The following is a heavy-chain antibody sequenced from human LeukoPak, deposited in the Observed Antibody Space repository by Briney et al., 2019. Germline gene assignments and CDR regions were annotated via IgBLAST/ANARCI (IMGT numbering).Heavy chain of an antibody. CDR1: GYTFTSYG. V-gene: IGHV1-18*01. Sequence: GASVKVSCKASGYTFTSYGISWVRQVPGQGLEWMGWISAYNGNTNYAQKLQGRVTMTTDTSTSTAYMELRSLRSDDTAVYYCARDSSIVGATNVIDYWGQGTLVTVSS. J-gene: IGHJ4*02. D-gene: IGHD1-26*01. CDR3: ARDSSIVGATNVIDY. CDR2: ISAYNGNT.